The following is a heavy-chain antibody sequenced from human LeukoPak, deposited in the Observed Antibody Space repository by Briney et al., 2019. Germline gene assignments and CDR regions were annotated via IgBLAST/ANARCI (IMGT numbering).Heavy chain of an antibody. Sequence: GGSLRLSCAASGFTFSSYAMHWVRQAPGKGLELVAVISYDGSNKYYADSVKGRFTSSTDNSKNTLYLQMNSLRAEDTSVYYCAREGDDRAAFDYWGQGTLVTVSS. D-gene: IGHD6-13*01. CDR1: GFTFSSYA. CDR2: ISYDGSNK. J-gene: IGHJ4*02. CDR3: AREGDDRAAFDY. V-gene: IGHV3-30-3*01.